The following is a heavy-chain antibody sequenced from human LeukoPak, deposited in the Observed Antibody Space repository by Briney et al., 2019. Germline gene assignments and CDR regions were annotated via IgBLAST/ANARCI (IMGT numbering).Heavy chain of an antibody. CDR2: IYYSGST. V-gene: IGHV4-39*01. CDR1: GGSISSSSYY. Sequence: PSETLSLTCTVSGGSISSSSYYWGWIRQPPGKGLEWIGSIYYSGSTYYNPSLRSRVTISVDTSKNQFSLKLSSVTAADTAVYYCARHSLIAAVVDYWGQGTLVTVSS. CDR3: ARHSLIAAVVDY. J-gene: IGHJ4*02. D-gene: IGHD6-13*01.